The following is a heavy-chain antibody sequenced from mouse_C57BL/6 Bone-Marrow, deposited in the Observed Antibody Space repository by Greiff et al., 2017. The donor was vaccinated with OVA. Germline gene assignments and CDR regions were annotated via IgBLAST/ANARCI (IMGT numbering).Heavy chain of an antibody. CDR3: TRRYGSNSWYFDV. CDR2: ISNGGGST. D-gene: IGHD1-1*01. Sequence: EVMLVESGGGLVQPGGSLKLSCAASGFTFSDYYMYWVRQTPEKRLEWVAYISNGGGSTYYPDTVKGRFTISRDNAKNTLYIQMSRLKSDDTAMYYCTRRYGSNSWYFDVWGTGTTVTVSS. J-gene: IGHJ1*03. CDR1: GFTFSDYY. V-gene: IGHV5-12*01.